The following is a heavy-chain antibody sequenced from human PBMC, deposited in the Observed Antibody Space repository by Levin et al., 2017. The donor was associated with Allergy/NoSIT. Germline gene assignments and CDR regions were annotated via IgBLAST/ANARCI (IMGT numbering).Heavy chain of an antibody. Sequence: PRASVKVSCAASGFTFSSYAMSWVRQAPGKGLEWVSAISGSGGSTYYADSVKGRFTISRDNSMNTLYLQMNSLRAEDTAVYYCARGRIVVVVADDFDYGDLDLDYWGQGTLVTVSS. V-gene: IGHV3-23*01. CDR1: GFTFSSYA. CDR3: ARGRIVVVVADDFDYGDLDLDY. J-gene: IGHJ4*02. D-gene: IGHD2-15*01. CDR2: ISGSGGST.